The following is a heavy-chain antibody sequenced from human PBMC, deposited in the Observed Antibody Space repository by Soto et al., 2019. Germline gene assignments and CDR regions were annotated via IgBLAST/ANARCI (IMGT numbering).Heavy chain of an antibody. CDR2: INWNGGST. Sequence: PGGSLRLSCAASGFTFDDYGMSWVRQAPGKGLEWVSGINWNGGSTGYADSVKGRFTISRDNAKNSLYLQMNSLRAEDTALYYCARTGYCSGGSCPDYYYYYGMDVWGQGTAVTVSS. V-gene: IGHV3-20*04. CDR1: GFTFDDYG. J-gene: IGHJ6*02. D-gene: IGHD2-15*01. CDR3: ARTGYCSGGSCPDYYYYYGMDV.